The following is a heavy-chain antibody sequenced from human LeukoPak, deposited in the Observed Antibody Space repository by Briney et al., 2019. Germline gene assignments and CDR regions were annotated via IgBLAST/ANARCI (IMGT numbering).Heavy chain of an antibody. CDR2: IKQDGSEK. CDR1: GFTFSSYW. Sequence: GGSLRLSCAASGFTFSSYWMSWVRQAPGKGLEWVANIKQDGSEKYYVDSVKGRFTISRDNAKNSLYLQMNSLRAEDTAVYYCARDRYYYGSGSHTYFDYWGRGTLVTVSP. J-gene: IGHJ4*02. D-gene: IGHD3-10*01. V-gene: IGHV3-7*01. CDR3: ARDRYYYGSGSHTYFDY.